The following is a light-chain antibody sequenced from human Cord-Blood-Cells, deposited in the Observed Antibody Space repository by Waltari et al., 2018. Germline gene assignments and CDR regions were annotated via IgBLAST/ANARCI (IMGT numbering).Light chain of an antibody. CDR1: SSDHGSDKL. CDR3: CSYAGSSTYVV. V-gene: IGLV2-23*01. Sequence: QSALTQPASVSGSPGQSITISCTGTSSDHGSDKLVSWYQQHPGKAPKLMIYEGSKRPSAISNRFSGSKSGNTASLTISGLQAEDEADYYCCSYAGSSTYVVFGGGTNLTVL. J-gene: IGLJ2*01. CDR2: EGS.